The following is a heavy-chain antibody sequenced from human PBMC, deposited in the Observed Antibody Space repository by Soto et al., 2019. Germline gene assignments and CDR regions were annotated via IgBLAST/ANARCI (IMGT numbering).Heavy chain of an antibody. J-gene: IGHJ4*02. Sequence: GGSLRLSCAASGFTFSGSAMHWVRQASGKGLEWVGRIRNKANSYATAYAASVKGRFTISRDDSKNTAYLQMNSLKTEDTAVYYCTTGITIVRGVGGNLKSYYFDYWGQGTLVTVSS. CDR2: IRNKANSYAT. CDR1: GFTFSGSA. CDR3: TTGITIVRGVGGNLKSYYFDY. V-gene: IGHV3-73*01. D-gene: IGHD3-10*01.